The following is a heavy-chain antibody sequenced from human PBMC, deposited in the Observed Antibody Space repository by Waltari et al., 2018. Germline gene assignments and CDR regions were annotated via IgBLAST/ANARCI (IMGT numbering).Heavy chain of an antibody. CDR2: ISGRGDST. V-gene: IGHV3-23*01. CDR1: GFPFSNYA. Sequence: EVQLLESGGGSVQPGGSLRLSCPASGFPFSNYAMHWVRQVPGKGLEWLSVISGRGDSTYYAESVKGRFTISRDNSKNTLYLQRNILRAEDTAVYYCARGSYYCSGGACHSGLDSWGQGTLVTVSS. CDR3: ARGSYYCSGGACHSGLDS. D-gene: IGHD2-15*01. J-gene: IGHJ4*02.